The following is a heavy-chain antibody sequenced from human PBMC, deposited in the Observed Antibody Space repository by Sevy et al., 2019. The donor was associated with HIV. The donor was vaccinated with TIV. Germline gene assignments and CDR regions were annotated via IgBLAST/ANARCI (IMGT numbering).Heavy chain of an antibody. D-gene: IGHD5-18*01. CDR3: ATGDTAMITDLDY. CDR2: VESGGST. Sequence: GGSLRLSCGASGFIFSNNAMNWVRQAPGKGPEWVSGVESGGSTYYADSVKGRFTISRDYSKNMLFLQMSSLRAEDTAIYYCATGDTAMITDLDYWGLGTLVTVSS. J-gene: IGHJ4*02. V-gene: IGHV3-23*01. CDR1: GFIFSNNA.